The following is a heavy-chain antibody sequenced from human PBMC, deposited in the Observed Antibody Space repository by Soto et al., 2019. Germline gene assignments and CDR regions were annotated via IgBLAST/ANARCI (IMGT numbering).Heavy chain of an antibody. D-gene: IGHD3-3*01. CDR3: ARGGGYDFWSGYYFAY. J-gene: IGHJ4*02. CDR2: IKQDGSEK. CDR1: GFTFSSYW. Sequence: EVQLVESGGGLVQPGGSLRLSCAASGFTFSSYWMSWVRQAPGKGLEWVANIKQDGSEKYYVDSVKGRFTISRDNAKNSLYLQMNSLRAEDTAVYYCARGGGYDFWSGYYFAYWGQGTLVTVSS. V-gene: IGHV3-7*01.